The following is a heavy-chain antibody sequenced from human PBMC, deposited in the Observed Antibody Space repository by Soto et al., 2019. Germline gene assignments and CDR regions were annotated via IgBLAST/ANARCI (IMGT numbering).Heavy chain of an antibody. J-gene: IGHJ4*02. CDR1: GFTFSSYW. CDR2: IKQDGSEK. Sequence: GGSLRLSCAASGFTFSSYWMSWVRQAPGKGLEWVANIKQDGSEKYCVDSVKGRFTISRDNAKNSLYLQMNSLRAEDTAVYYCTLGYRNCPNGVCSPPPYWGQGTLVTVSS. V-gene: IGHV3-7*01. CDR3: TLGYRNCPNGVCSPPPY. D-gene: IGHD2-8*01.